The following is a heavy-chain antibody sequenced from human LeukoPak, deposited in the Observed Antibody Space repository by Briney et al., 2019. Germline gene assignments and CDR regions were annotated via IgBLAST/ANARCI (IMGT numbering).Heavy chain of an antibody. CDR2: ISYDGSNK. CDR1: GFTFSSYA. CDR3: ARDRSSRPYYYYYMDV. V-gene: IGHV3-30*01. Sequence: GRSLRLSCAACGFTFSSYAMHWVRQAPGKGLEWVAVISYDGSNKYYADSVKGRFTISRDNSKNTLYLQMNSLRAEDTAVYYCARDRSSRPYYYYYMDVWGKGTTVTVSS. J-gene: IGHJ6*03. D-gene: IGHD6-6*01.